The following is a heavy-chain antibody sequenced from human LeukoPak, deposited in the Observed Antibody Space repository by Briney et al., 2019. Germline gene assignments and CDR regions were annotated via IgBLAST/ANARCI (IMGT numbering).Heavy chain of an antibody. J-gene: IGHJ5*02. CDR1: GGSINSDDY. Sequence: SETLSLTCTVSGGSINSDDYWSWIRQPPGKGLEWIGEINHSGSTNYNPSLKSRVTISVDTSKNQFSLKLSSVTAADTAVYYCARGRAVAGTRSNWFDPWGQGTLVTVSS. CDR2: INHSGST. D-gene: IGHD6-19*01. CDR3: ARGRAVAGTRSNWFDP. V-gene: IGHV4-34*01.